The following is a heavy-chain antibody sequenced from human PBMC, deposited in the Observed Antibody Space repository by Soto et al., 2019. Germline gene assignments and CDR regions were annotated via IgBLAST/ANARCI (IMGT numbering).Heavy chain of an antibody. CDR3: ARDNGGSGYYFRGVDGMDV. Sequence: SGNVSCNASGVTFISYAIILLRQSHGQGLEGMGGIIPIFGTANYAQKFQGRVTITADKSTSTAYMELSSLRSEDTAVYYCARDNGGSGYYFRGVDGMDVWGQGTTVTVSS. CDR2: IIPIFGTA. CDR1: GVTFISYA. V-gene: IGHV1-69*06. J-gene: IGHJ6*02. D-gene: IGHD3-22*01.